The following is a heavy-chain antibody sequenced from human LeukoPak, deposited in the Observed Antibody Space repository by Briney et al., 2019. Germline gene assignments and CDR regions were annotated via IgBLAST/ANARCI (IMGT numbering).Heavy chain of an antibody. Sequence: KPGGSLRLSCAASGFTFSDYYMSWIRQAPGKGLEWVSYISSSGSTIYYADSVKGRFTISRDNAKNSLYLQMNNLRAEDTAVYYCARDGTHTYCGGDCYPIPYFDYWGQGTLVTVSS. J-gene: IGHJ4*02. CDR3: ARDGTHTYCGGDCYPIPYFDY. V-gene: IGHV3-11*01. CDR1: GFTFSDYY. CDR2: ISSSGSTI. D-gene: IGHD2-21*02.